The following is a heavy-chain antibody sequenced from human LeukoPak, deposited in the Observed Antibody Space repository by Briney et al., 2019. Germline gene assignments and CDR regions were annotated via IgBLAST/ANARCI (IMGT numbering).Heavy chain of an antibody. CDR1: GFSFSTYW. D-gene: IGHD1-26*01. V-gene: IGHV3-7*01. CDR3: ARDVGGSLDY. CDR2: IKEDESAK. J-gene: IGHJ4*02. Sequence: GGSLRLSCAAAGFSFSTYWMAWVRQAPGKGLEWVANIKEDESAKHQADSVKGRFTIFRDNARNSVYLQMSSLRGEDTAVYYCARDVGGSLDYWGQGTLVTVSS.